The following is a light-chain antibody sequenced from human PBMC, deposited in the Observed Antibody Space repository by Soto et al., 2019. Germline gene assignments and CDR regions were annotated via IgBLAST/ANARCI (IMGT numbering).Light chain of an antibody. CDR1: SSDVGAYNY. V-gene: IGLV2-14*01. CDR2: DVS. Sequence: QYALTQPASVSGSPGQSITISCTGTSSDVGAYNYVSWYQQHPGKAPKLIIYDVSNRPSGVSNRFSGSKSGNTASLTISGLQAEDEADYYCSSYGGYGNPVVFGGGTKLTVL. CDR3: SSYGGYGNPVV. J-gene: IGLJ2*01.